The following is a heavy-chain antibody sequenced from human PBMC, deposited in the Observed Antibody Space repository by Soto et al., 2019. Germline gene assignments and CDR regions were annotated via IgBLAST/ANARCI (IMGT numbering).Heavy chain of an antibody. V-gene: IGHV1-18*04. CDR2: ISAYNGNT. CDR3: ARGRSPGHPPYNWFDP. J-gene: IGHJ5*02. Sequence: QVQLVQSGGEVKKPGASVRVSCKASGYTFTSSDITWVRQAPGQGLEWMGWISAYNGNTNYAQKLQGRVNMTTDTSTNTAYMELRNLISDDTAVYFCARGRSPGHPPYNWFDPWGQGTLVTVSS. CDR1: GYTFTSSD.